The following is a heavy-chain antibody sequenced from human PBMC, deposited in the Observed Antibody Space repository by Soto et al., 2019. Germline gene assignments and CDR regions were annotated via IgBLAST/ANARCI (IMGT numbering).Heavy chain of an antibody. J-gene: IGHJ6*02. CDR2: INPSGGST. CDR3: ARTIVVVPADTFTFDYYYGMDV. D-gene: IGHD2-2*01. V-gene: IGHV1-46*01. Sequence: ASVKVSCKASGYTFTSYYMHWVRQAPGQGLEWMGIINPSGGSTSYAQKFQGRVTMTRDTSTSTVYMELSSLRSEDTAVYYCARTIVVVPADTFTFDYYYGMDVWGQGTTVTVSS. CDR1: GYTFTSYY.